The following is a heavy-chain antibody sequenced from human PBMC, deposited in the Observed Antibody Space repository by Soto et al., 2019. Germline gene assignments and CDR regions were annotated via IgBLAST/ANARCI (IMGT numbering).Heavy chain of an antibody. CDR1: GGSISSSSYY. Sequence: SETLSLTCTVSGGSISSSSYYWGWIRQHPGKGLEWIGSIYYSGSTYYTPSLKSRVTISLDTSKNQFSLKLSSVTAADTAVYYCARLGSGPLWFGELPSYIYSHGMDVWGPGTTVT. V-gene: IGHV4-39*01. J-gene: IGHJ6*02. CDR3: ARLGSGPLWFGELPSYIYSHGMDV. D-gene: IGHD3-10*01. CDR2: IYYSGST.